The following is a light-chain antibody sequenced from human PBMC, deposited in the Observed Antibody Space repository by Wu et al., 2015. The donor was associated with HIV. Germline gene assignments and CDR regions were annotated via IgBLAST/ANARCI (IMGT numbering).Light chain of an antibody. V-gene: IGKV3-15*01. CDR2: VRP. J-gene: IGKJ3*01. CDR3: QHYSQWPPRIT. CDR1: QSIRSD. Sequence: TLSCKASQSIRSDLVWYQQKPGPGSHGSSSTVRPTQGHLGIPARFSGSGSGTDFTLTISSLQSEDVAVYYCQHYSQWPPRITFGPGSKVEIK.